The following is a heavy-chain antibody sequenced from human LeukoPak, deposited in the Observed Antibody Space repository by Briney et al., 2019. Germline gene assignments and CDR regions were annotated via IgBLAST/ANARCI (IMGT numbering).Heavy chain of an antibody. D-gene: IGHD6-19*01. CDR1: GYTFTSYG. J-gene: IGHJ6*02. V-gene: IGHV1-18*01. CDR3: ARDSSGWSYYYYGMDV. Sequence: GASVKVSCKASGYTFTSYGISWVRQAPGQGLEWMGWISAYNGNTNYAQKLQGRVTMTTDTSTSTAYMELRSLRSDDTAVYYCARDSSGWSYYYYGMDVWGQGTTVTVYS. CDR2: ISAYNGNT.